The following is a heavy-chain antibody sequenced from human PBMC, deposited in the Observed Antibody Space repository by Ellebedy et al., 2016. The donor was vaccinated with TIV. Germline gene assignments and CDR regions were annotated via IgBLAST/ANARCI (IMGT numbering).Heavy chain of an antibody. CDR1: GGSISSSSYY. Sequence: MPSETLSLTCTVSGGSISSSSYYWGWIRQPPGKGLEWIGGIYYSGSTYYNPSLKSRVTISVDTSKNQFSLKLSSVTAADTAVYYCARHKEGYCTNGVCSYFDYWGQGTLVTVSS. J-gene: IGHJ4*02. D-gene: IGHD2-8*01. V-gene: IGHV4-39*01. CDR3: ARHKEGYCTNGVCSYFDY. CDR2: IYYSGST.